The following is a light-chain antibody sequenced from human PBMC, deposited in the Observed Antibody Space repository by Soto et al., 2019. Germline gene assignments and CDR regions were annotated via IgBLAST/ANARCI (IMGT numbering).Light chain of an antibody. CDR1: SSNIGAGFD. J-gene: IGLJ2*01. CDR3: QSFDKYLSAVV. Sequence: QSVLTQPPSVSGAPGQRVTISCTGSSSNIGAGFDVHWYHQIAGTAPKLLIYGNSNRPSGVPDRFSGSKSGTSASLAISGLQAEDEADYCQSFDKYLSAVVFGGGTQLTVL. V-gene: IGLV1-40*01. CDR2: GNS.